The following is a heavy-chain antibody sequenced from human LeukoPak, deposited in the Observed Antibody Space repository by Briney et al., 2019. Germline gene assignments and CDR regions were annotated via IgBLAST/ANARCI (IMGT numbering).Heavy chain of an antibody. D-gene: IGHD6-6*01. Sequence: GGSLRLSCAASGFTFDNYGMTWVRQVPGRGLEWVAGINWNGGSTGYTDSVRGRFTISRDNDENSLFLQMNSLRAEDTALYHCVRRFSYSISAYNPHYYDSWGQGILVTVSS. J-gene: IGHJ4*02. V-gene: IGHV3-20*01. CDR3: VRRFSYSISAYNPHYYDS. CDR2: INWNGGST. CDR1: GFTFDNYG.